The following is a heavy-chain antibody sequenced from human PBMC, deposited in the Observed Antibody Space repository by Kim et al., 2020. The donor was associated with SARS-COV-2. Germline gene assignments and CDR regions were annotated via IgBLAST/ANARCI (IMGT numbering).Heavy chain of an antibody. Sequence: GGSLRLSCAASGFTFRSYAMHWVRQAPGKGLDWVAVISYDGSNKYYADSVKGRFTISRDSSKNTLYLQMNSLRPEDTAVYYCAKGTGSYDVSWFDPWGQGTLVTVSS. J-gene: IGHJ5*02. CDR1: GFTFRSYA. CDR2: ISYDGSNK. V-gene: IGHV3-30*04. D-gene: IGHD3-10*01. CDR3: AKGTGSYDVSWFDP.